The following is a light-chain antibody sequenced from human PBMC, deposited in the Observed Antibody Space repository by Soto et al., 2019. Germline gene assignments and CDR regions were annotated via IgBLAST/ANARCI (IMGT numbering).Light chain of an antibody. J-gene: IGLJ1*01. CDR2: GNS. CDR1: SSNIGAGYD. CDR3: QSYDSSLYV. Sequence: QSVLTQPPSVSGAPGQRVTISCTGSSSNIGAGYDVHWYQQLPGTAPKPLIYGNSNRPSGVPDRFSGSKSGTSASLAITGLQAEDEADYYCQSYDSSLYVFGTG. V-gene: IGLV1-40*01.